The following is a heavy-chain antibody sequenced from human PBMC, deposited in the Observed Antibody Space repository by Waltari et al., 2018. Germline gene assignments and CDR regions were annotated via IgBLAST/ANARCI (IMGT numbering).Heavy chain of an antibody. Sequence: EVQLLESGGGLVQPGGSLRLSCAASGFTFSSYAMSWVRQAPGKGLEWVSVIYSGGITYYSDSVKGRFTISRDNSKNTLYLQMNSLRAEDTAMYYCAKDPLATTGYYFDYWGQGTLVTVSS. CDR1: GFTFSSYA. CDR3: AKDPLATTGYYFDY. CDR2: IYSGGIT. D-gene: IGHD4-17*01. J-gene: IGHJ4*02. V-gene: IGHV3-23*03.